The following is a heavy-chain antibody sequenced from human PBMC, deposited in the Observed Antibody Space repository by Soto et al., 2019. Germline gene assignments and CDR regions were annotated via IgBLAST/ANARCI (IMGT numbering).Heavy chain of an antibody. CDR2: IYYSGST. D-gene: IGHD1-20*01. CDR1: GGSISSYY. Sequence: SETLSLTCTVSGGSISSYYWSWIRQPPGKGLEWIGYIYYSGSTNYNPSLKSRVTISVDTSKNQFSLKLSSVTAADTAVYYCATITLTPGAFDIWGQGTMVTVSS. CDR3: ATITLTPGAFDI. V-gene: IGHV4-59*08. J-gene: IGHJ3*02.